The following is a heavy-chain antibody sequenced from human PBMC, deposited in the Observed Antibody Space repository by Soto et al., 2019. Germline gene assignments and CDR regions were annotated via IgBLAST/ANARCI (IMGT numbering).Heavy chain of an antibody. Sequence: QVQLVQSGAEVKKPGASVKVSCQASGYTFTSYDISWVRQAPGQGLEWMGWLNPTNGDTDYAQKFQGRVTMTRKTSMNTAYMELESMSTDDTAVFYFARADRMAAPMDYAMDVWGQGTTVTVSS. CDR2: LNPTNGDT. J-gene: IGHJ6*02. D-gene: IGHD6-19*01. V-gene: IGHV1-8*01. CDR3: ARADRMAAPMDYAMDV. CDR1: GYTFTSYD.